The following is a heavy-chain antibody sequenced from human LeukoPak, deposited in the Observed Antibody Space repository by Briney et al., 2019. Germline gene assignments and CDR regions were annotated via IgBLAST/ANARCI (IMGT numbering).Heavy chain of an antibody. CDR1: GFTFSSYA. J-gene: IGHJ5*02. CDR3: ASEYSSSWYGWFDP. CDR2: ISGSGGST. V-gene: IGHV3-23*01. D-gene: IGHD6-13*01. Sequence: GGSLRLSCAASGFTFSSYAMSWVRQAPGKGLEWVSAISGSGGSTYYADSVKGRFTISRDNSKNTLYLRMNSLRAEDTAVYYCASEYSSSWYGWFDPWGQGTLVTVSS.